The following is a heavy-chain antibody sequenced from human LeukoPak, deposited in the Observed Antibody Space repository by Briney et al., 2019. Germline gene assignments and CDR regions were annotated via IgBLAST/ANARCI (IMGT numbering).Heavy chain of an antibody. Sequence: SETLSLTCAVYGGSFSGYYWSWVRQPPGKGLEWIGEINHSGSTNYNPSLKSRVTISVDTSNNQFSLKLSSVTAADTAVYYCARGPYDFWSGYYSGYFQHWGQGTLVTVSS. D-gene: IGHD3-3*01. CDR3: ARGPYDFWSGYYSGYFQH. CDR1: GGSFSGYY. V-gene: IGHV4-34*01. J-gene: IGHJ1*01. CDR2: INHSGST.